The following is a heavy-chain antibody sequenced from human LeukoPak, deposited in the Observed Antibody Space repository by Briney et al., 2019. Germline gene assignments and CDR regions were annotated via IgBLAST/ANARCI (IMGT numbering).Heavy chain of an antibody. V-gene: IGHV1-2*06. Sequence: ASVKLACKASGHTFTGYHIQWVRRAPGRGLGWMGRLHPYSRDTDVAQYFHGSVTMTRYTTSTTAYMDHTCLTPDDTTMSYFATDQGSITRSWCTGYWGQGTQVTVSS. D-gene: IGHD6-13*01. CDR1: GHTFTGYH. CDR3: ATDQGSITRSWCTGY. J-gene: IGHJ4*02. CDR2: LHPYSRDT.